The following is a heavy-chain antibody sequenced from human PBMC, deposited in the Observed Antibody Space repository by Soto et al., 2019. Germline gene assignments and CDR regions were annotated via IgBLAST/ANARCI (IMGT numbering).Heavy chain of an antibody. J-gene: IGHJ6*02. Sequence: SVKVSCKASGGTFSSYAISWVRQAPGQGLEWMGGIIPIFGTANYAQKFQGRVTITADESTSTAYMELSSLRSEDTAVYYCARGQNKIFGVVDYYYYGMDVWGQGTTVTVSS. V-gene: IGHV1-69*13. CDR3: ARGQNKIFGVVDYYYYGMDV. D-gene: IGHD3-3*01. CDR2: IIPIFGTA. CDR1: GGTFSSYA.